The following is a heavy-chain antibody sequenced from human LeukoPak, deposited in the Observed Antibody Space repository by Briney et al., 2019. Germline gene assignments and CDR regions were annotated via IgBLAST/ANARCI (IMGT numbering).Heavy chain of an antibody. CDR1: GFTFSSYG. CDR3: AKDQLDLAVAGSFPDYMDV. V-gene: IGHV3-30*18. J-gene: IGHJ6*03. D-gene: IGHD6-19*01. Sequence: GGSLRLSCAASGFTFSSYGMHWVRQAPGKGLEWVAVISYDGSNKYYADSVKGRFTISRDNSKNTLYLQMNSLRAEDTAVYYCAKDQLDLAVAGSFPDYMDVWGKGTTVTISS. CDR2: ISYDGSNK.